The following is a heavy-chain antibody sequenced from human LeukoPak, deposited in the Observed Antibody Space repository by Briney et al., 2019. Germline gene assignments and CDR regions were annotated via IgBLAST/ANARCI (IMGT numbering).Heavy chain of an antibody. CDR1: GGSISSSSYY. D-gene: IGHD6-19*01. CDR3: ARTGSLPSSVAGIDY. CDR2: IYYSGST. J-gene: IGHJ4*02. Sequence: SETLSLTCTVSGGSISSSSYYWGWIRQPPGKGLEWIGSIYYSGSTYYNPSLKSRVTISVDTSKNQFSLKLSSVTAADTAVYYCARTGSLPSSVAGIDYWGQGTLVTVSS. V-gene: IGHV4-39*01.